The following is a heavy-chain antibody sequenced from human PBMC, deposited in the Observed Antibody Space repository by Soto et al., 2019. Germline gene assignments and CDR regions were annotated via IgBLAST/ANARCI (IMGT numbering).Heavy chain of an antibody. J-gene: IGHJ6*02. V-gene: IGHV1-46*01. CDR1: GYTFTSYY. CDR3: ARERLRYFDWLSYGMDV. D-gene: IGHD3-9*01. Sequence: QVQLVQSGAEVKKPGASVKVSCKASGYTFTSYYMHWVRQAPGQGLEWMGIINPSGGSTSYAQKFQGRVTMTRDTSTSTVYMELSSLRSEDTAGYYCARERLRYFDWLSYGMDVWGQGTTVTVSS. CDR2: INPSGGST.